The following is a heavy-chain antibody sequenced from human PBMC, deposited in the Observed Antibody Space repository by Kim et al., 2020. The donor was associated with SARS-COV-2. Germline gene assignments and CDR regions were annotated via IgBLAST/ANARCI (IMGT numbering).Heavy chain of an antibody. CDR1: GFTFSSYA. Sequence: GGSLRLSCAASGFTFSSYAMHWVRQAPGKGLEWVAVISYDGSNKYYADSVKGRFTISRDNSKNTLYLQMNSLRAEDTAVYYCAGVQWLAAFDIWGQGTMVTVSS. CDR2: ISYDGSNK. J-gene: IGHJ3*02. D-gene: IGHD6-19*01. V-gene: IGHV3-30*04. CDR3: AGVQWLAAFDI.